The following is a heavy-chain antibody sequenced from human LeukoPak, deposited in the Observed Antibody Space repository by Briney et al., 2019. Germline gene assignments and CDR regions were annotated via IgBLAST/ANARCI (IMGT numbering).Heavy chain of an antibody. D-gene: IGHD4-17*01. CDR3: ARQGWTVTTFFDY. J-gene: IGHJ4*02. Sequence: GGSLRLSCAASGFTFSSYWMHWVHQAPGKGLVWVSRIDTDGSINYADSVKGRFTISRDNAKDTLYLQMNSLRAEDTAVYYCARQGWTVTTFFDYWGQGTLVTVSS. CDR1: GFTFSSYW. CDR2: IDTDGSI. V-gene: IGHV3-74*01.